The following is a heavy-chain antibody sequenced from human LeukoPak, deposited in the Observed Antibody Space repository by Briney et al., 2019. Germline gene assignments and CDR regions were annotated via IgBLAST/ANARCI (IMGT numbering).Heavy chain of an antibody. V-gene: IGHV4-59*01. CDR2: IYYIGST. CDR3: ARVGNTNDY. D-gene: IGHD1/OR15-1a*01. J-gene: IGHJ4*02. CDR1: GGSISTYY. Sequence: PSETLSLTCTVSGGSISTYYWSWIRQPPGKGLEWIGYIYYIGSTNYNPSLKSRVTISVDTSKNQFSLKLSSVTAADTAVYYCARVGNTNDYWGQGTLVTVSS.